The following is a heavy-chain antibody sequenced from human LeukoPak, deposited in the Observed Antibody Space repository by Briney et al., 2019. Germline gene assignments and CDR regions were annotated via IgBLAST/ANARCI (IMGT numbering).Heavy chain of an antibody. CDR3: ARHMYGDPNDAFDI. Sequence: ASVKVSCKASGYTFTSYGISWVRQAPGQGLEWMGWISAYNGNTNYAQKLQGRVTMTIDTSTSTAYMELRSLRSDDTAVYYCARHMYGDPNDAFDIWGQGTMVTVSS. CDR1: GYTFTSYG. J-gene: IGHJ3*02. CDR2: ISAYNGNT. V-gene: IGHV1-18*01. D-gene: IGHD4-17*01.